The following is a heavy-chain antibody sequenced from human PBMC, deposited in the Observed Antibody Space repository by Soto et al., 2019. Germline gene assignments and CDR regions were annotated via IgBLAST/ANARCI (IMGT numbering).Heavy chain of an antibody. CDR3: ARDSTAGSGVEWDWFDP. Sequence: SVKVSFKASGGTFSSYAISWVRQAPGQGLEWMGGIIPIFGTANYAQKFQGRVTITADESTSTAYMELSSLRSEDTAVYYCARDSTAGSGVEWDWFDPWGQGTLVTVSS. D-gene: IGHD3-10*01. J-gene: IGHJ5*02. CDR2: IIPIFGTA. V-gene: IGHV1-69*13. CDR1: GGTFSSYA.